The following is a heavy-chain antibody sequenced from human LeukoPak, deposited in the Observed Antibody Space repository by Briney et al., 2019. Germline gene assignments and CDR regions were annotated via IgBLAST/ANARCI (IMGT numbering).Heavy chain of an antibody. CDR2: TSYDGSDT. D-gene: IGHD3-22*01. Sequence: PGGSLRLSCVTSGFTFSRYAMHWVRQAPGKGLQWVTVTSYDGSDTYYADSVKGRFTISRDNSKNTLYLQMNSLRAEDTAVYYCARDGLLHYYDSSGYLDYWGQGTLVTVSS. V-gene: IGHV3-30*03. CDR1: GFTFSRYA. J-gene: IGHJ4*02. CDR3: ARDGLLHYYDSSGYLDY.